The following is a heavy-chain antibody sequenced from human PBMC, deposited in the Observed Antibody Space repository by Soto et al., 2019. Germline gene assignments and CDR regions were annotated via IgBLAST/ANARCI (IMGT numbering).Heavy chain of an antibody. J-gene: IGHJ6*02. CDR2: ISGSGGST. CDR1: GFTFSSYA. CDR3: AKDKSRITIFGVVPRYYDMDV. D-gene: IGHD3-3*01. Sequence: EVQLLESGGGLVQPGGSLRLSCAASGFTFSSYAMSWVRQAPGKGLEWVSAISGSGGSTYYADSVKGRFTISRDNSKNTLYLQMNSLRAEDTAVYDCAKDKSRITIFGVVPRYYDMDVWGQGTTVTVSS. V-gene: IGHV3-23*01.